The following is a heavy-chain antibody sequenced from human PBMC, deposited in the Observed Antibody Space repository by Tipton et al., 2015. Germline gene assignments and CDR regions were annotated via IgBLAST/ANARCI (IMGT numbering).Heavy chain of an antibody. Sequence: GSLRLSCAASGFNFNTYWMSWVRQAPGKGLEWVANMNEDGSQKYYVDSVRGRFTISRDNTQNSLFLQMNSLKAEDTAVYYCARAESHGFKMCGQGTMVTVSS. J-gene: IGHJ3*02. CDR3: ARAESHGFKM. CDR1: GFNFNTYW. V-gene: IGHV3-7*03. CDR2: MNEDGSQK.